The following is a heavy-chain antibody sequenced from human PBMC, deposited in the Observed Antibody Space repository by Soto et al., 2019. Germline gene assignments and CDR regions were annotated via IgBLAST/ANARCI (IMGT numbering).Heavy chain of an antibody. D-gene: IGHD4-17*01. CDR2: INHGRSA. CDR3: ARTIYGAPATPTKPAFDY. Sequence: QVQLQQWGAGLLKPSETLSLTCGVHGGSFTHYYWSWIRQPPGKGLEWIGEINHGRSANYNPSLKSRVTISVDTSNKQVSLNMRSVTAADTAVYYCARTIYGAPATPTKPAFDYWGQGSLVTVAS. CDR1: GGSFTHYY. J-gene: IGHJ4*02. V-gene: IGHV4-34*01.